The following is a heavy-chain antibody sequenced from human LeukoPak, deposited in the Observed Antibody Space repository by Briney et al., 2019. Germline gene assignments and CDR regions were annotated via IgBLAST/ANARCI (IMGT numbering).Heavy chain of an antibody. D-gene: IGHD3-22*01. CDR1: GGSFSGYY. Sequence: KPSETLSLTCAVYGGSFSGYYWSWIRQPPGKGLEWIGEINHSGSTNYNPSLKSRVTISVDTSKNQFSLKLSSVTAADTAVYYCARQSNYCDSSGYYYPRYFQHWGQGTLVTVSS. V-gene: IGHV4-34*01. J-gene: IGHJ1*01. CDR2: INHSGST. CDR3: ARQSNYCDSSGYYYPRYFQH.